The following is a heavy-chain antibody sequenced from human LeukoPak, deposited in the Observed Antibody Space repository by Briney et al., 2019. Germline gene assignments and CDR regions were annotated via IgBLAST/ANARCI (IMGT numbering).Heavy chain of an antibody. Sequence: GGSLRLSCAASGFTFDDYAMHWVRQAPGKGLEWVSSISRNSGSIGYADSVKGRFTISRDNAKNSLYLQMNSLRAEDTALYYCAKDISSGYNYGSDYWGQGTLVTVSS. CDR1: GFTFDDYA. J-gene: IGHJ4*02. D-gene: IGHD5-18*01. CDR3: AKDISSGYNYGSDY. CDR2: ISRNSGSI. V-gene: IGHV3-9*01.